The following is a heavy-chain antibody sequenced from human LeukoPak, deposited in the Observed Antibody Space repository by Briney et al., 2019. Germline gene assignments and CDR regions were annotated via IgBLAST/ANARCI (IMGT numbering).Heavy chain of an antibody. Sequence: SVKVSCKASGGTFSSYAISWVRQAPGQGLEWMGGIIPIFGTANYAQKFQGRVTITADKSTSTAYMEVSSLKSEDTAVYYCATKNFGDLYRHDDPFNMWGQGTTVTVSS. D-gene: IGHD3-10*01. J-gene: IGHJ3*02. CDR3: ATKNFGDLYRHDDPFNM. CDR2: IIPIFGTA. CDR1: GGTFSSYA. V-gene: IGHV1-69*06.